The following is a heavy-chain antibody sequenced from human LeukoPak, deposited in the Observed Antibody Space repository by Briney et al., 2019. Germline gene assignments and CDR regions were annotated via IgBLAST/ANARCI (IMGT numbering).Heavy chain of an antibody. CDR1: GYAFTGYY. V-gene: IGHV1-2*04. D-gene: IGHD6-13*01. CDR3: ARALRSSWTPDFGY. J-gene: IGHJ4*02. CDR2: INPNSGGT. Sequence: VASVKVSCKASGYAFTGYYMHWVRQAPGQGLEWMGWINPNSGGTNYAQKFQGWVTMTRDTSISTAYMELSRLRSDDTAVYYCARALRSSWTPDFGYWGQGTLVTVSS.